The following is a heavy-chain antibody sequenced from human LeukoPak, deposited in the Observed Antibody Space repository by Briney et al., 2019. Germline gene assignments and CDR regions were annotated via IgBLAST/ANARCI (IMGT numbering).Heavy chain of an antibody. V-gene: IGHV3-15*01. Sequence: GGSLRLSCAASGFAFSTYALSWVRQAPGKGLEWVGRIKSKTDGGTTDDAAPVKGRFTISRYDSKNTLYLQMNSLKTEDTAVYYCTTDDPRWSYWGQGTLVTVSS. J-gene: IGHJ4*02. CDR3: TTDDPRWSY. CDR1: GFAFSTYA. D-gene: IGHD4-23*01. CDR2: IKSKTDGGTT.